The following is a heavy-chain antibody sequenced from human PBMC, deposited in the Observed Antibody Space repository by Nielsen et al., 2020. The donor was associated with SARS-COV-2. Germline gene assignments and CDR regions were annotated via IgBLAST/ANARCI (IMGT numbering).Heavy chain of an antibody. CDR3: ARRVTTTKGKRLYYYYGMDV. D-gene: IGHD4-11*01. CDR2: INAGNGNT. J-gene: IGHJ6*02. Sequence: ASVKVSCKASGYTFTSYAIHWVRQAPGQRLEWMGWINAGNGNTKYSQKFQGRVTITRDTSASTAYMELSSLRSEDTAVYYCARRVTTTKGKRLYYYYGMDVWGQGTTVTVSS. V-gene: IGHV1-3*01. CDR1: GYTFTSYA.